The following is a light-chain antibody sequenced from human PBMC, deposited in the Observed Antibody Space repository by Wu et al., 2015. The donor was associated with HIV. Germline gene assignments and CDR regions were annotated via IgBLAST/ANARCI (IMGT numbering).Light chain of an antibody. Sequence: DIQMTQSASSLSASVGDRVAVTCRASQRISTSLNWFQQKPGKAPKLLIYAASNLQGGFPSRFSGSGSGTDFTLTISSLQPEDSATYFCQQTYTIQWTFGQGTKVEIK. CDR2: AAS. J-gene: IGKJ1*01. CDR3: QQTYTIQWT. CDR1: QRISTS. V-gene: IGKV1-39*01.